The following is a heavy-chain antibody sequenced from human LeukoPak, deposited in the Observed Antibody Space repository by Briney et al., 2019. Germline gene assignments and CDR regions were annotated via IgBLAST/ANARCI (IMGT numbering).Heavy chain of an antibody. D-gene: IGHD5-18*01. Sequence: GGSLRLSCAASGFTFSSYAMNWVRQAPGKGLEWVSSLSDGGHSSFYADSVKGRLTIYRDDSQNILYLQMNNLSGDDTALYYCAFSPLGFNYGYAYWGQGTLVTVSS. J-gene: IGHJ4*02. V-gene: IGHV3-23*01. CDR2: LSDGGHSS. CDR3: AFSPLGFNYGYAY. CDR1: GFTFSSYA.